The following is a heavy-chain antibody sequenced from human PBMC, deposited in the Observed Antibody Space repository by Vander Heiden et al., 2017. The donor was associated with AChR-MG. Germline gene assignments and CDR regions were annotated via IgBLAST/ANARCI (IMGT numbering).Heavy chain of an antibody. CDR3: ARGLYSSGYLHYYGMDV. CDR1: GFTFSSYD. V-gene: IGHV3-13*01. D-gene: IGHD3-22*01. Sequence: EVQLVESGGGLVQPGGSLRLSCAASGFTFSSYDMHWVRQATGKGLEWVSAIGTAGDTYYTGSVKGRVTISRENAKNSLYLQMNSLRAGDTAVYYCARGLYSSGYLHYYGMDVWGQGTTVTVSS. CDR2: IGTAGDT. J-gene: IGHJ6*02.